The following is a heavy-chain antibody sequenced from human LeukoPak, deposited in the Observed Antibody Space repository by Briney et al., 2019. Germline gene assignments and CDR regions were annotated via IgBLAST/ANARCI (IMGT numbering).Heavy chain of an antibody. Sequence: ASVKVSCKASGYSFTIYYMHWVRQSPRQGPECMGWINPDTGGTYFAQKFQGRVTLTRDISSTTAYMEMSGLTSDDTAVYYCARDLLQLRHIWFGPWGQGALVTVSS. D-gene: IGHD2-2*01. CDR3: ARDLLQLRHIWFGP. CDR2: INPDTGGT. J-gene: IGHJ5*02. CDR1: GYSFTIYY. V-gene: IGHV1-2*02.